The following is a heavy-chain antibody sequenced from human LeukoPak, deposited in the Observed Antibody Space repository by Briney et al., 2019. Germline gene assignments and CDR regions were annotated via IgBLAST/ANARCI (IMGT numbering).Heavy chain of an antibody. J-gene: IGHJ4*02. D-gene: IGHD3-10*01. V-gene: IGHV3-48*03. CDR3: ATVWFGESRPGY. CDR2: ISSSGSTI. CDR1: GFTFSSYE. Sequence: GGSLRLSCAASGFTFSSYEMNWVRQAPGKGLEWVSYISSSGSTIYYADSVKGRFTISRDNAKNSLYLQMNSLRAEDTAVYYCATVWFGESRPGYWGQGTLVTVSS.